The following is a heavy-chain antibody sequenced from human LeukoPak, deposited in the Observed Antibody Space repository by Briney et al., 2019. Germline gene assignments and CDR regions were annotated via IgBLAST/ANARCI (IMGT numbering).Heavy chain of an antibody. D-gene: IGHD6-13*01. J-gene: IGHJ6*02. CDR2: IYSVGNT. Sequence: GGSLRLSCASSTFTVSSNYMSWVRQAPGKGLEWVSIIYSVGNTYYADSVKGRFTISRDNSKNTLYLQMNSLRVEDTAVYYCARVFNIAAEDGYGMDVWGQRTTVTVSS. CDR3: ARVFNIAAEDGYGMDV. CDR1: TFTVSSNY. V-gene: IGHV3-66*01.